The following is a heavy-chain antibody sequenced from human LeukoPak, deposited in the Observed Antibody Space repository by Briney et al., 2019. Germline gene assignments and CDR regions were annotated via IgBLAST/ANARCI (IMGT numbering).Heavy chain of an antibody. J-gene: IGHJ4*02. CDR3: AKETLSSYYYDSSGYCDY. Sequence: SVKVSCKASGGTFSSYAISWVRQAPGQGLEWMGRIIPILGIANYAQKFQGRVTITADKSTSTAYMELSSLRSEDTAVYYCAKETLSSYYYDSSGYCDYWGQGTLVTVSS. CDR2: IIPILGIA. D-gene: IGHD3-22*01. V-gene: IGHV1-69*04. CDR1: GGTFSSYA.